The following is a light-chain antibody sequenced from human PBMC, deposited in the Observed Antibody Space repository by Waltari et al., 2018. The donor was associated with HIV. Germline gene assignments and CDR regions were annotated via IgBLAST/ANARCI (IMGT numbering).Light chain of an antibody. CDR3: CSYAGTHTYV. J-gene: IGLJ1*01. CDR1: ISAVGNSDL. Sequence: QSALTQPASVSGSPGQSITISCTGSISAVGNSDLVSWYQQYPGKAPKLLIYEVKNWPSGISDRFSGSKSGTTASLTISGLQADDEADYYCCSYAGTHTYVFGTGTRVTVL. CDR2: EVK. V-gene: IGLV2-23*02.